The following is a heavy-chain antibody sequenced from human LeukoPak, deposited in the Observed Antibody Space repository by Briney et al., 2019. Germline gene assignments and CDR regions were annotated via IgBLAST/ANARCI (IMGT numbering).Heavy chain of an antibody. J-gene: IGHJ4*02. CDR2: IQYDGSKK. Sequence: GGSLRLSCVASGLTFSSNGMHWVRQAPGKGLEWVTFIQYDGSKKYYADSVKGRFTISRDNAKNSLYLQMNSLRAEDTAVYYCARGINYGGYYFDYWGQGTLVTVSS. CDR3: ARGINYGGYYFDY. D-gene: IGHD4-11*01. CDR1: GLTFSSNG. V-gene: IGHV3-30*02.